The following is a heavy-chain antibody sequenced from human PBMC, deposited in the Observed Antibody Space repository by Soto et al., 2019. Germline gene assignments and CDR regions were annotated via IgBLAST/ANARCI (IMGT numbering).Heavy chain of an antibody. CDR2: ISTSSSTI. J-gene: IGHJ6*03. D-gene: IGHD3-3*01. CDR3: ARGFWSGYQRSYYYMDV. V-gene: IGHV3-48*01. Sequence: GGSLRLSCAASGFTFSSYSMNWVRQAPGKGLEWVSYISTSSSTIYYADSVKGRFTISRDNAKNSLYLQMNSLRAEDTAVYYCARGFWSGYQRSYYYMDVWGKGTTVTVSS. CDR1: GFTFSSYS.